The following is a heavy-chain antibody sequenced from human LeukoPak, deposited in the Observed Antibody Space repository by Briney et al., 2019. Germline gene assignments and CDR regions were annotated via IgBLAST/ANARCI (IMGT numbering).Heavy chain of an antibody. CDR3: ARDSGSGSYILYYFDY. D-gene: IGHD3-10*01. V-gene: IGHV1-3*01. J-gene: IGHJ4*02. CDR2: INAGNGNT. Sequence: ASVKVSCKASGYTFTSYAMHWVRQAPGQRLEWMGWINAGNGNTKYSQKFQGRVTITRDTSASTAYMELSSLRSEDTAVYYCARDSGSGSYILYYFDYWGQGTLVTVSS. CDR1: GYTFTSYA.